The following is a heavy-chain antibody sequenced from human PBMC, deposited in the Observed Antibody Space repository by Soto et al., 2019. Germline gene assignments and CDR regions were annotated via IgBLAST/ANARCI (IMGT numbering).Heavy chain of an antibody. CDR1: GGTISGYY. CDR3: ARGQRFSDWFDP. J-gene: IGHJ5*02. D-gene: IGHD3-3*01. Sequence: SETLSLTCSVSGGTISGYYWTWIRQPAGKGLEWIGRIYSSGNTKYNPSLQGRVTMSLDTSNNQFSLRLTSVTAADTAVYYCARGQRFSDWFDPWGQGTLVTVSS. CDR2: IYSSGNT. V-gene: IGHV4-4*07.